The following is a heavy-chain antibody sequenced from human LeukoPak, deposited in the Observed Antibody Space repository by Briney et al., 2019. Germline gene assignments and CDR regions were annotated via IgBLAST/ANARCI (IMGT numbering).Heavy chain of an antibody. J-gene: IGHJ4*02. D-gene: IGHD6-19*01. Sequence: SETLSLTCAVSGYSISSGYYWGWIRQPPGKGLEWIGSIYHSGSTYYNPSLKSRVTMSVDTSKNQFSLKLSSVTAADTAVYYCARDHGSGWPYFDYWGQGTLVTVSS. V-gene: IGHV4-38-2*02. CDR2: IYHSGST. CDR3: ARDHGSGWPYFDY. CDR1: GYSISSGYY.